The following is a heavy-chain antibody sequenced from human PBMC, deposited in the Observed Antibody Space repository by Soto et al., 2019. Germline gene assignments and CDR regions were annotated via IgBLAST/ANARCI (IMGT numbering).Heavy chain of an antibody. Sequence: QVQLVQSGAEVKKPGASVKVSCKVSGYTLTELSMHWVRQAPGKGLEWMGGFDPEDGETIYAQKFQGRVTMTEDTSTDTAYMELSRLRSEDTAVYYCATIGYYCSGGSCYSGSAFDIWGQGTMVTVSS. D-gene: IGHD2-15*01. CDR1: GYTLTELS. V-gene: IGHV1-24*01. CDR3: ATIGYYCSGGSCYSGSAFDI. J-gene: IGHJ3*02. CDR2: FDPEDGET.